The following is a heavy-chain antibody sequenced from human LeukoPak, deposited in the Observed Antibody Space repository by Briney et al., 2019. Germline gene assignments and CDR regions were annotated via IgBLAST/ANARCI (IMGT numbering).Heavy chain of an antibody. CDR1: GYTFTSYC. CDR3: ARTPAVAGFYYFVY. J-gene: IGHJ4*02. D-gene: IGHD6-19*01. Sequence: ASVKVSCKASGYTFTSYCISWGRPAPGQGLEWSGWISAYNGNTNYAQKLQGRVTMTTDTSTSTAYMELRSLRSDDTAVYYCARTPAVAGFYYFVYWGQGTLVTVSS. CDR2: ISAYNGNT. V-gene: IGHV1-18*01.